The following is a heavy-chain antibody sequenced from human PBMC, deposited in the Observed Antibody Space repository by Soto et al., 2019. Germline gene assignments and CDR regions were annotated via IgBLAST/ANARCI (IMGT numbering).Heavy chain of an antibody. J-gene: IGHJ5*02. D-gene: IGHD6-13*01. Sequence: ETLSLNGAVYGGSVSGYYWSWIRQPPGKGLEWIGEINHSGSTNYNPSLKSRVTISVDTSKNQFSLKLSSVTAADTAVYYCASSSWYWFDPWGQGTLVTVSS. CDR2: INHSGST. V-gene: IGHV4-34*01. CDR3: ASSSWYWFDP. CDR1: GGSVSGYY.